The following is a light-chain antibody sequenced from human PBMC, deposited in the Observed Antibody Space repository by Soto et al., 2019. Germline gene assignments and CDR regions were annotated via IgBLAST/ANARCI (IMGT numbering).Light chain of an antibody. CDR2: QTS. J-gene: IGKJ1*01. V-gene: IGKV3D-11*01. CDR1: QDMNTR. Sequence: IVLTQSPATLSLSPEERVTRSCRPTQDMNTRLAWYQHRPGQAPRLLIYQTSIRAAGIPARFSASGTGTDFTLTISDVQPEDFAVYYCHQRQSSPRTFGQGTKVDIK. CDR3: HQRQSSPRT.